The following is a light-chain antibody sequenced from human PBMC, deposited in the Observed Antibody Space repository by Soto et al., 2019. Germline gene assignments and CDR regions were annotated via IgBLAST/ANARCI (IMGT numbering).Light chain of an antibody. J-gene: IGKJ1*01. CDR1: QGIRSD. CDR2: AAS. Sequence: AIQMTQSPSSLSASVGDRVTITCRASQGIRSDLAWYQKKSGKAPKLLIYAASSLQSGVPSRFSGSGSGSDFTLTISSLQPEDFATYYCLQDYTYTRTFGQGTSVEI. CDR3: LQDYTYTRT. V-gene: IGKV1-6*01.